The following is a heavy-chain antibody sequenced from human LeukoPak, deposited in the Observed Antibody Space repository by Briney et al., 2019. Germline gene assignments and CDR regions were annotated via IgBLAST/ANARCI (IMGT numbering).Heavy chain of an antibody. V-gene: IGHV1-18*01. CDR2: ISAYNGNT. CDR1: GYTFTSYG. D-gene: IGHD6-19*01. CDR3: ARGAIAVARGYPSDY. J-gene: IGHJ4*02. Sequence: GASVKVSCKASGYTFTSYGISWVRQAPGQGLEWLGWISAYNGNTNYAQKLQGRVTLTTDTSTSTAYMELRSLRSDDTAVYYRARGAIAVARGYPSDYWGQGTLVTVSS.